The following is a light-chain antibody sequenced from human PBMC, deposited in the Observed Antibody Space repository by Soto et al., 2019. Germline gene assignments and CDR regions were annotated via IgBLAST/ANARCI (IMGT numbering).Light chain of an antibody. V-gene: IGKV3-15*01. CDR3: QEYNYWHPIT. J-gene: IGKJ4*01. Sequence: VLIQSPTTLAVSPVASVILSCMASQSISTKLAWYQQKPGQAPRLLIYGASTRATGIPARFSGSGSGTEFTLTITSLQSEDFAVYYCQEYNYWHPITFGGGTKVDIK. CDR2: GAS. CDR1: QSISTK.